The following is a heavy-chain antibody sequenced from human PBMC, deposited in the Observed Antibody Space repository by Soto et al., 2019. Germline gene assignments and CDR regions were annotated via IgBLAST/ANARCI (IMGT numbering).Heavy chain of an antibody. CDR2: VHESGST. Sequence: QVLVQESGPGLVKPSETLSLTCIVSAGSISGYYWSWIRQPPGKGLEWIGHVHESGSTNYNPSLXGXVXMXXDTSKNLFSLKMPSVAATDTAMYYCARQRAYDWNGRDAFDIWGQGTLVTVSS. V-gene: IGHV4-59*08. CDR1: AGSISGYY. D-gene: IGHD1-20*01. CDR3: ARQRAYDWNGRDAFDI. J-gene: IGHJ3*02.